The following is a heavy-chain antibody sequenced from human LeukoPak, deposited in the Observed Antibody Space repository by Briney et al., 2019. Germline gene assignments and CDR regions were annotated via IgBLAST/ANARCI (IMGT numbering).Heavy chain of an antibody. Sequence: PGGSLRLSCAASGFTFSSYGMHWVRQAPGKGLEWVAFIRYDGSNKYYADSVKGRFTISRDNAKNSLYLQMNSLRAEDTAVYYCARSRTPLKTGYSSSWGGPEGMDVWGQGTTVTVSS. D-gene: IGHD6-13*01. CDR3: ARSRTPLKTGYSSSWGGPEGMDV. CDR1: GFTFSSYG. V-gene: IGHV3-30*02. J-gene: IGHJ6*02. CDR2: IRYDGSNK.